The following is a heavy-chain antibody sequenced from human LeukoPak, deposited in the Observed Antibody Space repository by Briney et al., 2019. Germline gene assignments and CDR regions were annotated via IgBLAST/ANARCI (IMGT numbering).Heavy chain of an antibody. Sequence: SETLSLTCTVSGGSISSSSHYWGWIRQPPGKGLEWIGSIYYSGSTYYNPSLKSRVTISVDTSKNQFSLKLSSVTAADTAVYYCARHGRVGGATTLGDVFDIWGQGTMVTVSS. D-gene: IGHD1-26*01. CDR3: ARHGRVGGATTLGDVFDI. CDR1: GGSISSSSHY. V-gene: IGHV4-39*01. CDR2: IYYSGST. J-gene: IGHJ3*02.